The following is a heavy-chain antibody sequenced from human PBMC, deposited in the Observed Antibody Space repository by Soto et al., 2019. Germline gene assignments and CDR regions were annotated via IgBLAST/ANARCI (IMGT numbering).Heavy chain of an antibody. Sequence: GGSLRLSCAASGFSFNSYVLHWVRQAPGKGLEWLALISYDGINKYYADSVRGRFTISRDNSKNTLYLQMNTLTDEDTAVYFCARDRYYNILTGYYMDDYWGQGTLVTVSS. CDR3: ARDRYYNILTGYYMDDY. D-gene: IGHD3-9*01. CDR1: GFSFNSYV. J-gene: IGHJ4*02. V-gene: IGHV3-30-3*01. CDR2: ISYDGINK.